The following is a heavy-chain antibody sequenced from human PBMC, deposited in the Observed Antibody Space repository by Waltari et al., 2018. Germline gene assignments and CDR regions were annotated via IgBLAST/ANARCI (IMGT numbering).Heavy chain of an antibody. J-gene: IGHJ4*02. CDR2: SSGSGGTT. CDR3: AKDRTGPYSITALDS. V-gene: IGHV3-23*01. D-gene: IGHD4-4*01. Sequence: EVQLLESGGGLIQPGGSLRLSCAASGFTFSSYVMSWVRQAPGKGLEWVSASSGSGGTTYYADAVKGRFTISRDNSKNTVYLQMNSLRAEDTAVYYCAKDRTGPYSITALDSWGQGTLVTVSS. CDR1: GFTFSSYV.